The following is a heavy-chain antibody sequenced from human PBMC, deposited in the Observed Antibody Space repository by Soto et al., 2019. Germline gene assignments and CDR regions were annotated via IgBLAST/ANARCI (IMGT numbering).Heavy chain of an antibody. J-gene: IGHJ5*01. CDR2: INANSGST. CDR3: AREVSSDSKCCYYSCFDT. CDR1: GYSFTDYA. V-gene: IGHV1-2*02. Sequence: ASVKVSCKASGYSFTDYAMHWVRQAPGQGLEWMGWINANSGSTNYAQKFQGRVTITRDTSTSTAYMELTRLRSDDTAVYYCAREVSSDSKCCYYSCFDTWG. D-gene: IGHD3-10*01.